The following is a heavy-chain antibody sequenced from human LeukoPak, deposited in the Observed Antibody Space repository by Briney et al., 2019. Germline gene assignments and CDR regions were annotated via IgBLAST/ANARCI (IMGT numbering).Heavy chain of an antibody. V-gene: IGHV7-4-1*02. D-gene: IGHD3-22*01. CDR1: GYTFTSYA. CDR3: ARHGSWYYDSSGQNSPDAFDI. CDR2: IHPSTGNP. Sequence: ASVKVSCKASGYTFTSYAMNWVRQAPGQGLEWMGWIHPSTGNPTYAQGFTGRFVFSLDTSVSTAYLQISSLKAEDTAVYYCARHGSWYYDSSGQNSPDAFDIWGQGTMVTVSS. J-gene: IGHJ3*02.